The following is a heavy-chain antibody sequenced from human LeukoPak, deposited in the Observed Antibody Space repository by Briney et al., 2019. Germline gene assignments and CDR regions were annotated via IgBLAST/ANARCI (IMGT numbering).Heavy chain of an antibody. CDR1: GFTVSSNY. CDR3: ARDSRNDYGDDY. V-gene: IGHV3-53*01. Sequence: PGGSLRLSCAASGFTVSSNYMSWVRQAPGKGLEWVSVIYSGGSTYYADSVKGRFTISRDNSKNTLYLQMNSLRVEDTAVYYCARDSRNDYGDDYWGQGTPVTVFS. J-gene: IGHJ4*02. D-gene: IGHD4-17*01. CDR2: IYSGGST.